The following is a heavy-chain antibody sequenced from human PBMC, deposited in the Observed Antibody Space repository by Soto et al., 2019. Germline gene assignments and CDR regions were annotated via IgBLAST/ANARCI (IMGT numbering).Heavy chain of an antibody. CDR2: IYYNAST. Sequence: QVQLQESGPGLVKPSQTLSLTCTVSGGSISSGGYYWSWIRQHPGKGLEWFGYIYYNASTYYNPSLTRRVTITVNTSKNQFSLQLSSVTASDTAVYYCASELLIDPYDTVYSMDVWGQGTKVTVSS. D-gene: IGHD3-22*01. CDR1: GGSISSGGYY. CDR3: ASELLIDPYDTVYSMDV. J-gene: IGHJ6*02. V-gene: IGHV4-31*03.